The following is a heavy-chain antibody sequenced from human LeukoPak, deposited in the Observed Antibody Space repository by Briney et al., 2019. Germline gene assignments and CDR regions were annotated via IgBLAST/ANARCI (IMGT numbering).Heavy chain of an antibody. J-gene: IGHJ5*02. Sequence: GASVKVSCKTSRDTFSNYAISWVRQAPGQGLEWMGGIIPIFGPPNNAHKFQGRVTITADESTSTVYMELISLTSEDTAMYYCARGVTGRYCSSTSCHWRAWFDPWGQGTLVTVSS. CDR3: ARGVTGRYCSSTSCHWRAWFDP. D-gene: IGHD2-2*01. CDR2: IIPIFGPP. V-gene: IGHV1-69*13. CDR1: RDTFSNYA.